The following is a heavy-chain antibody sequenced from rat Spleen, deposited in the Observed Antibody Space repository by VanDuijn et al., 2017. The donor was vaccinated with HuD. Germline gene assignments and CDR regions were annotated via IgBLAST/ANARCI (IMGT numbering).Heavy chain of an antibody. CDR1: GFTLSNYD. CDR3: TTDRLGGYWFAY. D-gene: IGHD5-1*01. V-gene: IGHV5-27*01. CDR2: ISPGGGST. Sequence: EVQLVESGGGSVQPGRSLKLSCVASGFTLSNYDMAWVRQAPTRGLEWVAYISPGGGSTYYRDSVKGRFTISRDNAKTTLYLQMDSLRSEDTATYYCTTDRLGGYWFAYWGQGTLVTVSS. J-gene: IGHJ3*01.